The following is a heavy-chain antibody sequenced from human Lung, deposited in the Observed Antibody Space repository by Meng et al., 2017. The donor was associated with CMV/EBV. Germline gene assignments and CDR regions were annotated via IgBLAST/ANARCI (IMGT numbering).Heavy chain of an antibody. CDR2: MYYSGST. CDR3: ARGPMYRGGPTNRGEAGIHTFFDY. Sequence: SETLSLTCTVSGDSISSSDYYWAWIRQPPGKGLEWIGSMYYSGSTYYNQSLRSRVTISEASKNQFSLSLTSVTAADTAVFYCARGPMYRGGPTNRGEAGIHTFFDYWGHGTVVTVSS. D-gene: IGHD1-1*01. CDR1: GDSISSSDYY. V-gene: IGHV4-39*07. J-gene: IGHJ4*01.